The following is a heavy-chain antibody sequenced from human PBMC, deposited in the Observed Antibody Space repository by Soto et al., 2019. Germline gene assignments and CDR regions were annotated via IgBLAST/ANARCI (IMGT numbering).Heavy chain of an antibody. D-gene: IGHD6-6*01. Sequence: PVGSLRLSCAASGFSFSTYGMHWVRQAPGKGLEWMAVISNDGSNKYYADSVKGRFTISRDNSKDTLFLQMNSLRGEDTAIYYCAKVIRADSTSSNFYYYSGMDVWGQGTTVTVSS. CDR1: GFSFSTYG. CDR2: ISNDGSNK. J-gene: IGHJ6*02. CDR3: AKVIRADSTSSNFYYYSGMDV. V-gene: IGHV3-30*18.